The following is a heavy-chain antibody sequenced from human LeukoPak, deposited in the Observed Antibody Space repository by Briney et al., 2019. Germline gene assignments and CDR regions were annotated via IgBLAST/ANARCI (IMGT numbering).Heavy chain of an antibody. J-gene: IGHJ4*02. CDR3: ARDQVGSGSYSRPFDY. CDR2: INSDGSST. D-gene: IGHD1-26*01. V-gene: IGHV3-74*01. CDR1: GFSFSTTW. Sequence: GGSLRPSCAASGFSFSTTWMHWVRQAPGKGLLWVPRINSDGSSTSYADSVKGRFTISRDNAKNSLYLQMNSLRAEDTAVYYCARDQVGSGSYSRPFDYWGQGTLVTVSS.